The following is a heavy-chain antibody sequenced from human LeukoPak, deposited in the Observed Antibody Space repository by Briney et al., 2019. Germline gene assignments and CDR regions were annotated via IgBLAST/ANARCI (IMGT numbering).Heavy chain of an antibody. CDR1: GFTFSSYS. D-gene: IGHD3-10*01. J-gene: IGHJ4*02. CDR3: AKRASGSGTSLYYFDY. Sequence: GGSLRLSCAASGFTFSSYSMNWVRQAPGKGLEWVSVISNSGGSTFYADSVKGRFTISRDNSKNTLYLQMNSLRAEDTAVYYCAKRASGSGTSLYYFDYWGQGTLVTVSS. V-gene: IGHV3-23*01. CDR2: ISNSGGST.